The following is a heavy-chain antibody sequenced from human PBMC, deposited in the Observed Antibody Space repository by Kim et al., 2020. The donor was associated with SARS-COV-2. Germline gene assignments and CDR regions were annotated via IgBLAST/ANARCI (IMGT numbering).Heavy chain of an antibody. Sequence: GGSLRLSCAASRFTFSSYDMLWVRQAPGKGLEWVAVISYGGNHKYYADSVKGRFTISRDNSKNTLYLQMNSLRADDTAVYYCARASLVGPTYWFDSWGQGTLVTVSS. D-gene: IGHD1-26*01. V-gene: IGHV3-30*04. CDR2: ISYGGNHK. CDR3: ARASLVGPTYWFDS. J-gene: IGHJ5*01. CDR1: RFTFSSYD.